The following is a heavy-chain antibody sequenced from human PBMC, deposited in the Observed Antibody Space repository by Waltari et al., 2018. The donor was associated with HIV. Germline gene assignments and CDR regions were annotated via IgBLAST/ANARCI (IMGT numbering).Heavy chain of an antibody. V-gene: IGHV4-61*02. CDR1: GGSISSGSYY. D-gene: IGHD3-22*01. J-gene: IGHJ2*01. CDR2: IYTSWRT. Sequence: QVQLQESGPGLVKPSQTLSLTCTVSGGSISSGSYYWSWIRQPAGKGLEWIGRIYTSWRTTYNPSLKSRVTRSVDTSKNQFSLKLSSVTAADTAVYYCARGPFDYDSSGTRRYFDLWGRGTLVTVSS. CDR3: ARGPFDYDSSGTRRYFDL.